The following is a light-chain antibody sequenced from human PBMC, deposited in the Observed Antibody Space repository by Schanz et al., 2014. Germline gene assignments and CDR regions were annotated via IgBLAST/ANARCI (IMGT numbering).Light chain of an antibody. Sequence: QSALTQPPSASGSPGQSVTISCTGTSSDVGGYNYVSWYQQHPGKAPKLMIYEVSKRPSGVPDRFSGSKSGNTASLTVSWLQAEDEADYYCCSYAGSTTVVFGGGTKVTVL. V-gene: IGLV2-8*01. CDR2: EVS. J-gene: IGLJ3*02. CDR1: SSDVGGYNY. CDR3: CSYAGSTTVV.